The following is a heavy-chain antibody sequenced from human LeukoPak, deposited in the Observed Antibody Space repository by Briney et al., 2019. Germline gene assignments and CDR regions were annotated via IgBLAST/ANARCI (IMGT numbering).Heavy chain of an antibody. CDR2: IKQDGSEK. Sequence: GGSLRLSCAASGFTFSSYWMSWVRQVPGKGPEWVANIKQDGSEKYYVDSVKGRFTISRDNAKNSLYLQMNSLRVEDTAVYYCARSYLQMASASWGQGTLVTVSS. CDR3: ARSYLQMASAS. CDR1: GFTFSSYW. J-gene: IGHJ5*02. D-gene: IGHD3-10*01. V-gene: IGHV3-7*01.